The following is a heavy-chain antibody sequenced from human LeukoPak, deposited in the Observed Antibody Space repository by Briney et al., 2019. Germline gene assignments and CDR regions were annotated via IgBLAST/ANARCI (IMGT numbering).Heavy chain of an antibody. CDR1: GFTVSSNY. CDR3: ARYGWVLRFLEWSRANAFDI. J-gene: IGHJ3*02. V-gene: IGHV3-66*01. D-gene: IGHD3-3*01. Sequence: PGGSLRLSCAASGFTVSSNYMSWVRQAPGKGLEWVSVIYSGGSTYYADSVKGRFTISRDNSKNTLYLQMNSLRAEDTAVYYCARYGWVLRFLEWSRANAFDIWGQGTMVTVSS. CDR2: IYSGGST.